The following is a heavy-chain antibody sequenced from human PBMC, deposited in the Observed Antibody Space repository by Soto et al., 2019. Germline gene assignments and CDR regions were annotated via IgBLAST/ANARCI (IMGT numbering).Heavy chain of an antibody. D-gene: IGHD6-19*01. CDR3: ARDSSGWFSFFDY. J-gene: IGHJ4*02. Sequence: SLRLSCAASGFSFSTFAMSWVRQAPGRGLEWVAVISYDGSNQYYVDSVKARFTISRDNSKNTLYLQLDSLRIEDTAVYYCARDSSGWFSFFDYWGQGTPVTVSS. CDR2: ISYDGSNQ. V-gene: IGHV3-30-3*01. CDR1: GFSFSTFA.